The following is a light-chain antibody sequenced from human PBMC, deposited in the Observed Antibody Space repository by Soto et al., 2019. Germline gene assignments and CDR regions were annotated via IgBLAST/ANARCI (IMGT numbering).Light chain of an antibody. J-gene: IGLJ3*02. V-gene: IGLV4-60*02. Sequence: QPVLTQSSSASASLGSSVKVTCTLSSGHSRNIIAWHQQQPGKAPRYLMKLEDSGNYNKGSGVPDRFSGSSSGADRYFTISKLQFEDEADYYCVTWDPNTRVFGGGTKVTVL. CDR1: SGHSRNI. CDR3: VTWDPNTRV. CDR2: LEDSGNY.